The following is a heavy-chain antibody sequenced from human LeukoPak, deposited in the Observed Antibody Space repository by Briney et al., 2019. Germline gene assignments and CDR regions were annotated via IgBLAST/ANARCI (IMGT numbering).Heavy chain of an antibody. CDR1: GFTFSSYA. Sequence: GGSLRLPCAASGFTFSSYALGWVRQAPGEGLEWVSAFSGSGGSTYYADSVKGRFTISRDNSKNTLYLQMNSLRAEDTAVYYCAKTGLGPPIYYYGSGEFQHWGQGTLVTVSS. CDR2: FSGSGGST. CDR3: AKTGLGPPIYYYGSGEFQH. J-gene: IGHJ1*01. V-gene: IGHV3-23*01. D-gene: IGHD3-10*01.